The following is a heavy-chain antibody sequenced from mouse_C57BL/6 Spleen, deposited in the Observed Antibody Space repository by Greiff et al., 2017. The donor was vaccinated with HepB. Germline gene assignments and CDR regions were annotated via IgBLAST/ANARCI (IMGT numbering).Heavy chain of an antibody. J-gene: IGHJ1*03. CDR1: GFTFSSYT. CDR2: ISGGGGNT. D-gene: IGHD1-1*01. Sequence: EVQLVESGGGLVKPGGSLKLSCAASGFTFSSYTMSWVRQTPEKRLEWVATISGGGGNTYYPDSVKGRFTISRDNAKNTLYLQMSSLRSEDTALYYCARHANYGSSHWYFDVWGTGTTVTVSS. CDR3: ARHANYGSSHWYFDV. V-gene: IGHV5-9*01.